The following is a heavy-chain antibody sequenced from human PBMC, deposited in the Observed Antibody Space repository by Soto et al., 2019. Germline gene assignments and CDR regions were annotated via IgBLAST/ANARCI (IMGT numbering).Heavy chain of an antibody. D-gene: IGHD3-16*01. CDR1: GFTFSSYG. CDR3: ATRLGELAYFDY. J-gene: IGHJ4*02. CDR2: IWYDGSNK. Sequence: QVQLVESGGGVVQPGRSLRLSCAASGFTFSSYGMHWVRQAPGKGLEWVAVIWYDGSNKYYADSVKGRFTISRDNSKNTLYLQVNSLRAEDTAVYYCATRLGELAYFDYWGQGTLVTVSS. V-gene: IGHV3-33*01.